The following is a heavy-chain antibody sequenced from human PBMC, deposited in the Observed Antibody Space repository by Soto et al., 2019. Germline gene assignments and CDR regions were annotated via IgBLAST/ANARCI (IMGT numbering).Heavy chain of an antibody. Sequence: SQTLSLTCAISGDSVSSNSAAWNWIRQSPSRGLEWLGRTYYRSKWYNDYAVSVKSRITSNPDTSKNQFSLKLNSVTPEDTAVYYCARDWALGTIFGVGTHDYYYYYMDVWGKGTTVTVSS. D-gene: IGHD3-3*01. CDR1: GDSVSSNSAA. V-gene: IGHV6-1*01. CDR2: TYYRSKWYN. J-gene: IGHJ6*03. CDR3: ARDWALGTIFGVGTHDYYYYYMDV.